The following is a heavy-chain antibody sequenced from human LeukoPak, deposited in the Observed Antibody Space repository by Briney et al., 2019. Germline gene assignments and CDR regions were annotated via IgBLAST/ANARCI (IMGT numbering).Heavy chain of an antibody. D-gene: IGHD1-14*01. V-gene: IGHV3-74*01. CDR3: ARGGFHHGFDI. CDR2: IDNDGTNT. Sequence: GGSLRLSCAASGFSFTSYWIHWVRQAPGKGLVWVSRIDNDGTNTIYADSVKGRFTISRDNAKNTLSLQITSLRAEDTGIYYCARGGFHHGFDIWGRGTMVTVSS. CDR1: GFSFTSYW. J-gene: IGHJ3*02.